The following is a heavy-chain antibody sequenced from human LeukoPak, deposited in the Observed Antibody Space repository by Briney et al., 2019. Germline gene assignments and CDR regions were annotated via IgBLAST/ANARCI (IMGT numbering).Heavy chain of an antibody. Sequence: GGSLRLSCAASGFTFSSYWMNWVRQAPGKGLEWVALINPDGSQTHYVDSVKGRFTISRDNAKNSLYLQMNSLRADDTAIYYCARDPGSSSFDYWGQGTLVTVSS. J-gene: IGHJ4*02. CDR2: INPDGSQT. V-gene: IGHV3-7*01. CDR3: ARDPGSSSFDY. CDR1: GFTFSSYW. D-gene: IGHD6-13*01.